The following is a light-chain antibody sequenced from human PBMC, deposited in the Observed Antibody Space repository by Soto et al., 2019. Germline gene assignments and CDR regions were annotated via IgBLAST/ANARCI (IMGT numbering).Light chain of an antibody. CDR2: DAA. J-gene: IGLJ2*01. V-gene: IGLV2-14*03. CDR1: SDDIGANNY. CDR3: TSYTSASTLV. Sequence: QSALTQPASVSGSPGQSITISCTGTSDDIGANNYVSWYQHHPGKAPKILIYDAANRPSGISHRFSGSKSGNTASLTISGLQAEDEADYFCTSYTSASTLVFGGGTKLTV.